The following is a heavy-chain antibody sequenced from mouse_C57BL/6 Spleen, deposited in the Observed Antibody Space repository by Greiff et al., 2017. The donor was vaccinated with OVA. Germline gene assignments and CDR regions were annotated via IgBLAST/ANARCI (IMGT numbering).Heavy chain of an antibody. CDR1: GYAFSSSW. Sequence: QVQLQQSGPELVKPGASVKISCKASGYAFSSSWMNWVKQRPGKGLEWIGRIYPGDGDTNYNGKFKGQATLTADKSSSTAYMQLSSLTSEDSAVSFCASHGGNYPFDYWGQGTTLTVSS. CDR2: IYPGDGDT. J-gene: IGHJ2*01. V-gene: IGHV1-82*01. CDR3: ASHGGNYPFDY. D-gene: IGHD2-1*01.